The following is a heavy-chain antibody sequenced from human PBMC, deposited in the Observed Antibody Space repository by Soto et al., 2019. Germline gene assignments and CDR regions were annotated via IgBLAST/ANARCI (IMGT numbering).Heavy chain of an antibody. CDR3: ATEPIYYNDGSGYYPLGH. V-gene: IGHV1-18*04. J-gene: IGHJ4*02. CDR2: ISAHNGDT. CDR1: GYSFATYG. Sequence: ASVKVSCKASGYSFATYGFSWVRQAPGQGLECVGWISAHNGDTHYSQKFQGRVTLTTDTSTNTGYMELRSLTSDDTAVYFCATEPIYYNDGSGYYPLGHWGQGTMVTVSS. D-gene: IGHD3-22*01.